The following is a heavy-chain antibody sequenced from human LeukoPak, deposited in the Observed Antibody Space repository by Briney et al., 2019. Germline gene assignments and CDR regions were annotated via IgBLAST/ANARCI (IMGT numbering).Heavy chain of an antibody. CDR3: ARGTMVRGVFLFDP. J-gene: IGHJ5*02. Sequence: ASVKVSCKASGYTFTGYYMHWVRQAPGQGLEWMGWINPNSGGTNYAQKFQGRVTMTRDTSISTAYMELSRLRSGDTAVYYCARGTMVRGVFLFDPWGQGTLVTVSS. CDR2: INPNSGGT. D-gene: IGHD3-10*01. CDR1: GYTFTGYY. V-gene: IGHV1-2*02.